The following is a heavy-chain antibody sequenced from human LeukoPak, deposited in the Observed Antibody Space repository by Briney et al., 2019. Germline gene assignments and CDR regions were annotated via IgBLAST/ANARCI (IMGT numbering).Heavy chain of an antibody. CDR3: AKGTTTDDVAFDF. V-gene: IGHV3-23*01. D-gene: IGHD4-17*01. Sequence: GGSLRLSCVVSGFTFSSYAMSWVRLAPGEGLEWVSAISSSGGSTYYADSVMGRFTISRDNYKNTVYMQMNSLRAEDTALYYCAKGTTTDDVAFDFWGQGTMVTVSS. CDR2: ISSSGGST. J-gene: IGHJ3*01. CDR1: GFTFSSYA.